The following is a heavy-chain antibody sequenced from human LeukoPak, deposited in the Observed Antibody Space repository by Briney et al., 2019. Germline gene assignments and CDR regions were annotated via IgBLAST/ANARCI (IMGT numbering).Heavy chain of an antibody. CDR1: GGSIWRYY. V-gene: IGHV4-59*07. CDR2: NYYCRRT. Sequence: DPLSLPCTLCGGSIWRYYWSWLRQPPAKGRECMGYNYYCRRTTYNTSVKSRDTISADTSKTQFSLKLSTVTAADTAVYYCAGAFSTVTPALFYYYGMDVWGQGTTVTVSS. D-gene: IGHD4-17*01. J-gene: IGHJ6*02. CDR3: AGAFSTVTPALFYYYGMDV.